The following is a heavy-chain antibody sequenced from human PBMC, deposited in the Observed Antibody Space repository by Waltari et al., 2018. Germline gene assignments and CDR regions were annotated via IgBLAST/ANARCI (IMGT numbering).Heavy chain of an antibody. J-gene: IGHJ5*02. Sequence: QVQLQESGPGLVKPSETLSLTCAVSGYSISSGYYWGWIRQPPGKGLEWIGSIYHSGSTYYNPSLKSRVTISVDTSKNQFSLKLSSVTAADTAVYYCARDYTVVTPGWFDPWGQGTLVTVSS. D-gene: IGHD2-21*02. V-gene: IGHV4-38-2*02. CDR2: IYHSGST. CDR1: GYSISSGYY. CDR3: ARDYTVVTPGWFDP.